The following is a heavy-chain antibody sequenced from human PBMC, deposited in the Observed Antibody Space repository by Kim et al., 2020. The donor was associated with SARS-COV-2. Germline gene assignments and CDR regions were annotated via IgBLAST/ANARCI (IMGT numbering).Heavy chain of an antibody. Sequence: SETLSLTCSVSADSIYTYYWSWIRQPAGTRLEYIGRINTSGNTNYNPSFQSRVTMSMDTSGTQFSLRLTSGTAADTAVYYCARVLPGFDWYFDLWGRGTLVTVSS. D-gene: IGHD3-16*01. V-gene: IGHV4-4*07. CDR3: ARVLPGFDWYFDL. CDR2: INTSGNT. J-gene: IGHJ2*01. CDR1: ADSIYTYY.